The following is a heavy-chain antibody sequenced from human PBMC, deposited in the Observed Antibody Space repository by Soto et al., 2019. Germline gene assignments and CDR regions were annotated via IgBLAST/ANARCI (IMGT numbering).Heavy chain of an antibody. CDR3: ASGIAAAVNGKLNWFDP. J-gene: IGHJ5*02. CDR1: GGSFSGYY. CDR2: INHSGST. D-gene: IGHD6-13*01. Sequence: QVQLQQWGAGLLKPSETLSLTCAVYGGSFSGYYWSWIRQPPGKGLEWIGEINHSGSTNYNPSLKSRVTISVDTSKNQFSLKLSSVTAADTAVYYCASGIAAAVNGKLNWFDPWGQGTLVTVSS. V-gene: IGHV4-34*01.